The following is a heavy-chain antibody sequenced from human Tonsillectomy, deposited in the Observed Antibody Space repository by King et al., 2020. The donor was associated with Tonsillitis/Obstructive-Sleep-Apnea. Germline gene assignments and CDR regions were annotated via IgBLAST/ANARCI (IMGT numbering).Heavy chain of an antibody. CDR3: AGAVVQGVIDPSLRY. D-gene: IGHD3-10*01. J-gene: IGHJ4*02. CDR1: GFIFSTYA. Sequence: VQLVESGGGVVQPGRSLRLSCAASGFIFSTYALHWVRQAPGKGLEWVAVISYDGGNKYYADSVKGRFTISRDNSKNTLFLQMNSLRAEDTAVYYCAGAVVQGVIDPSLRYWGQGTLVTVSS. CDR2: ISYDGGNK. V-gene: IGHV3-30*01.